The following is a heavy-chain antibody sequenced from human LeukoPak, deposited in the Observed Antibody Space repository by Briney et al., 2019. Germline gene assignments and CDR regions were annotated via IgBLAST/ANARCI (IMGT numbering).Heavy chain of an antibody. J-gene: IGHJ6*02. V-gene: IGHV3-21*01. CDR1: GFTFSSYS. D-gene: IGHD2-2*01. CDR2: ISSSSSYI. Sequence: PGGSLRPSCAASGFTFSSYSMNWVRQAPGKGLEWVSSISSSSSYIYYADSVKGRFTISRDNAKNSLYLQMNSLRAEDTAVYYCARDPYCSSTSCYHYYYYGMDVWGQGTTVTVSS. CDR3: ARDPYCSSTSCYHYYYYGMDV.